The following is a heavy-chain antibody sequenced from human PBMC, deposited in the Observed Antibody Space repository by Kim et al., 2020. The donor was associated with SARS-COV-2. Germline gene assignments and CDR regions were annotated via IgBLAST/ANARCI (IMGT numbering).Heavy chain of an antibody. CDR2: IYYSGST. D-gene: IGHD6-13*01. J-gene: IGHJ5*02. V-gene: IGHV4-39*01. CDR3: ARQGGIAASIGWFDP. Sequence: SETLSLTCTVSGGSISSSSYYWGWIRQPPGKGLEWIGSIYYSGSTYYNPSLKSRVTISVDTSKNQFSLKLSSVTAADTAVYYCARQGGIAASIGWFDPWGQGTLVTVSS. CDR1: GGSISSSSYY.